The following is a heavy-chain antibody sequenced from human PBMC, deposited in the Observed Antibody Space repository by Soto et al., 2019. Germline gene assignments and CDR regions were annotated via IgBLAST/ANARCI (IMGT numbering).Heavy chain of an antibody. V-gene: IGHV4-34*01. Sequence: LSLTCAVYGGSFSGYYWSWIRQPPGKGLEWIGEINHSGSTNYNPSLKSRVTISVDTSKNQFSLKLSSVTAADTAVYYCARLLIGSALWGQGTLVTVSS. D-gene: IGHD2-8*01. CDR1: GGSFSGYY. J-gene: IGHJ4*02. CDR2: INHSGST. CDR3: ARLLIGSAL.